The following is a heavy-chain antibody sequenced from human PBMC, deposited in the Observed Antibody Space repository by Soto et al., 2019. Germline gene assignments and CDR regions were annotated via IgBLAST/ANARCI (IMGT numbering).Heavy chain of an antibody. CDR2: IYYSGST. V-gene: IGHV4-31*03. CDR3: ASGCSGGSCSDYFDY. D-gene: IGHD2-15*01. J-gene: IGHJ4*02. CDR1: GGSISSGGYY. Sequence: QVQLQESGPGLVKPSQTLSLTCTVSGGSISSGGYYWSWIRQHPGKGLEWIGYIYYSGSTYYNPSLKSRVTISVDTSKNQVSLKLSSVTAADTAVYYCASGCSGGSCSDYFDYWGQGTLVTVSS.